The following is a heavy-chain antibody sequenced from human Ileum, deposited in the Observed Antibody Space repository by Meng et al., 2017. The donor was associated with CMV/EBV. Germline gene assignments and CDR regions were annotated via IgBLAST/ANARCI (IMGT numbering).Heavy chain of an antibody. CDR2: ISWNSGVT. CDR3: ARSTRGYYDITGYFEY. D-gene: IGHD3-22*01. V-gene: IGHV3-9*01. Sequence: SLKIPWAASGFTFNDYAMHWVRQAPGKGLEWVSGISWNSGVTGYADSVKGRFTISRDNAKNSLYLQVNSLRPEDTAVYYCARSTRGYYDITGYFEYWGQGALVTVSS. CDR1: GFTFNDYA. J-gene: IGHJ4*02.